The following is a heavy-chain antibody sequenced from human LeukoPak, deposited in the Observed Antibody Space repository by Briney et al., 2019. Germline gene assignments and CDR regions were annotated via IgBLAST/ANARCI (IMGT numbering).Heavy chain of an antibody. Sequence: PGGSLRLSCAASGFTFISYAIHWVRQAPGKGLEWVAVISDDGSNKYYADSVKGRFTISKDNSKNTLYLQMNSLRAEDTAVYYCARGRIAVTGTCYFDRWGQGTLVTVSS. CDR2: ISDDGSNK. D-gene: IGHD1-1*01. J-gene: IGHJ5*02. V-gene: IGHV3-30*04. CDR1: GFTFISYA. CDR3: ARGRIAVTGTCYFDR.